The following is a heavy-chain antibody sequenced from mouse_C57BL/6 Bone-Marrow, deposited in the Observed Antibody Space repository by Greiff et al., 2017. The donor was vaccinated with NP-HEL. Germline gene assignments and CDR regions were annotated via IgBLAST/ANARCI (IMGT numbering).Heavy chain of an antibody. CDR2: INPNNGGT. Sequence: EVQLQQSGPELVKPGASVKISCKASGYTFTDYYMNWVKQSHGKSLEWIGDINPNNGGTSYNQKFKGKATLTVDKSSSTAYMELRSLTSEDSAVYYCARRGYYYGKGYWYFDVWGTGTTVTVSS. D-gene: IGHD1-1*01. V-gene: IGHV1-26*01. CDR3: ARRGYYYGKGYWYFDV. J-gene: IGHJ1*03. CDR1: GYTFTDYY.